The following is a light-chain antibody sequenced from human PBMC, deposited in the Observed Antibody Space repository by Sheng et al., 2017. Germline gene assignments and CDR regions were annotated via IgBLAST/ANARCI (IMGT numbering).Light chain of an antibody. CDR1: QSVSGSS. V-gene: IGKV3D-7*01. Sequence: EVVLTQSPGTLSLSPGQRATLSCRASQSVSGSSLAWYQQRPGQAPRLLIFGASTRATGIPARFSASGSGTDFTLTISSLQPEDFATYYCQQANSFPRTFGGGTKVEIK. CDR2: GAS. J-gene: IGKJ4*01. CDR3: QQANSFPRT.